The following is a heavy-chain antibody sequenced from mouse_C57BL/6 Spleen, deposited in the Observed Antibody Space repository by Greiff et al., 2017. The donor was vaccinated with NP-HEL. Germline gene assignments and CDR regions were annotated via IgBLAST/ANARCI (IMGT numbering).Heavy chain of an antibody. J-gene: IGHJ3*01. Sequence: EVKLMESGGGLVQPGGSLKLSCAASGFTFSDYYMYWVRQTPEKRLEWVAYISNGGGSTYYPDTVKGRFTISRDNAKNTLYLQMSRLKSEDTAMYYCARQGIYYDYDGFAYWGQGTLVTVSA. CDR2: ISNGGGST. CDR3: ARQGIYYDYDGFAY. D-gene: IGHD2-4*01. CDR1: GFTFSDYY. V-gene: IGHV5-12*01.